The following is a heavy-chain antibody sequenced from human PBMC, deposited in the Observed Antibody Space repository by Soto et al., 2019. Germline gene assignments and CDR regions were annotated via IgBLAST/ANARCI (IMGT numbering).Heavy chain of an antibody. D-gene: IGHD2-2*01. CDR2: IWYDGSNK. Sequence: QVQLVESGGGVVQPGRSLRLSCAASGFTFSSYGMHWVRQAPGKGLEWVAVIWYDGSNKYYADSVKGRFTISRDNSKNTLYLQMNSLRAEDTAVYYCARDRVYCSSTSCYYYGMDVWGQGTTVTVSS. CDR1: GFTFSSYG. CDR3: ARDRVYCSSTSCYYYGMDV. V-gene: IGHV3-33*01. J-gene: IGHJ6*02.